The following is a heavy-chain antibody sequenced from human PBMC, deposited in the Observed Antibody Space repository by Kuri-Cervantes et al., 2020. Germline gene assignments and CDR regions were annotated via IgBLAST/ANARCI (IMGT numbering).Heavy chain of an antibody. CDR1: GDTFITDA. Sequence: ASVKVSCKASGDTFITDAITWVRQAPGQGLEWMGGFDADDDKPIYAQKFLGRVTMTDDISTDTAYMELRSLRSEDTAVYYCATANSSGWYEGGYFDYWGQGTLVTVSS. CDR2: FDADDDKP. D-gene: IGHD6-19*01. CDR3: ATANSSGWYEGGYFDY. J-gene: IGHJ4*02. V-gene: IGHV1-24*01.